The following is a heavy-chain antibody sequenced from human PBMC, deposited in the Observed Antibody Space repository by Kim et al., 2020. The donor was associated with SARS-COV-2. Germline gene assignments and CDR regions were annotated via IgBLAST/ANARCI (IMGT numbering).Heavy chain of an antibody. CDR3: AKGDGFCTSTSCYVN. Sequence: DPVKGRFTISRDNSKNTLYLQMNSLRAEDTALYHCAKGDGFCTSTSCYVNWGQGALVTVSS. V-gene: IGHV3-23*01. J-gene: IGHJ4*02. D-gene: IGHD2-2*01.